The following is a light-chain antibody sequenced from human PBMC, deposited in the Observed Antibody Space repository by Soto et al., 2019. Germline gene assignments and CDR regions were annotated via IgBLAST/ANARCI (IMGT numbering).Light chain of an antibody. CDR1: QSVSSSY. CDR3: QQYGSPLGLT. CDR2: GAS. J-gene: IGKJ4*01. Sequence: EIVLTQSPGTLSLSPGERDTLSCRASQSVSSSYLAWYQQKPGQATRLLIYGASSRATGIPDRFSGSGSGTDLTLTISRLEPEDFAVYYCQQYGSPLGLTFGGWTKVEIK. V-gene: IGKV3-20*01.